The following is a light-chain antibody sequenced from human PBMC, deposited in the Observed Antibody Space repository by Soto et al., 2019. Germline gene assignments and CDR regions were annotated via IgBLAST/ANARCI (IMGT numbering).Light chain of an antibody. CDR2: QDS. J-gene: IGLJ2*01. CDR1: KLGDKY. V-gene: IGLV3-1*01. CDR3: QAWDSSTAVV. Sequence: SYELTQPPSVSVSPGQTASITCSGDKLGDKYACWYQQKPGQSPVLVIYQDSKRPSGIPERFSGPNSGNTATLTISGTQAMDEADYYCQAWDSSTAVVFGGGTKVTVL.